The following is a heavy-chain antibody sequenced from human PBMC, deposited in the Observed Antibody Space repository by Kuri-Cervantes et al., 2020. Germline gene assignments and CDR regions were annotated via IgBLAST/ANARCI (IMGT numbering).Heavy chain of an antibody. CDR1: GGSISSYY. Sequence: SETLSLTCTVSGGSISSYYWSWIRQPAGEGLEWIGRIYTSGSTNYNPSLKSRVTISVDTSKNQFSLKLSSVTAADTAVYYCARGDSSSWSWAFDIWGQGTMVTVSS. D-gene: IGHD6-13*01. V-gene: IGHV4-4*07. CDR3: ARGDSSSWSWAFDI. CDR2: IYTSGST. J-gene: IGHJ3*02.